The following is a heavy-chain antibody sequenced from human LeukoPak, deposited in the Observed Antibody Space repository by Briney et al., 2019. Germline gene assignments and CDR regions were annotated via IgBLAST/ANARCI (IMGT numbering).Heavy chain of an antibody. Sequence: GASVKVSCKASGYTFTSYGISWVRQAPGQGLEWMGWISAYNGNTNYAQKLQGRVTMTTDTSTSTAYMELRSLRSDDTAVYYCAMDRIPYSSSWPDDRGYWGQGTLVTVSS. J-gene: IGHJ4*02. V-gene: IGHV1-18*01. CDR2: ISAYNGNT. CDR3: AMDRIPYSSSWPDDRGY. D-gene: IGHD6-13*01. CDR1: GYTFTSYG.